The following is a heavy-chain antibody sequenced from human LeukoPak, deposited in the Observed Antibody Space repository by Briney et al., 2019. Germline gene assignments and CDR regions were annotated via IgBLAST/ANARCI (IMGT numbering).Heavy chain of an antibody. J-gene: IGHJ3*02. Sequence: GALRLSCAASGFTVSRNYMSWVRQAPGKGLEWVSVIYSGGRTYYADSVKGRFTISRDNAKNSLYLQMNSLRAEDTAVYYCARDIQEIAVAGLDAFDIWGQGTMVTVSS. D-gene: IGHD6-19*01. CDR3: ARDIQEIAVAGLDAFDI. CDR1: GFTVSRNY. CDR2: IYSGGRT. V-gene: IGHV3-66*01.